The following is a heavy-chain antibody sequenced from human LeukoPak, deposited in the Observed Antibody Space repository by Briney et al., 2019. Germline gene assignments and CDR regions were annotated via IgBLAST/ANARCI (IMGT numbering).Heavy chain of an antibody. D-gene: IGHD3-10*01. J-gene: IGHJ5*02. CDR1: GGSISSSSYY. V-gene: IGHV4-39*07. Sequence: SETLSLTCTVSGGSISSSSYYWGWIRQPPGKGLEWIGSIYYSGSTNYKPSLKSRVTISVDTSKNQFSLKLNSVTAADTAVYYCARGGYCGSGNDFRFDPWGQGTLVTVSS. CDR3: ARGGYCGSGNDFRFDP. CDR2: IYYSGST.